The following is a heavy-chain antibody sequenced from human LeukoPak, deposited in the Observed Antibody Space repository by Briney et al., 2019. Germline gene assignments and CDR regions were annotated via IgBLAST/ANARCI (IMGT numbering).Heavy chain of an antibody. CDR3: ARARIVLSSSAWFDP. CDR2: IYYSGST. V-gene: IGHV4-59*01. J-gene: IGHJ5*02. D-gene: IGHD6-13*01. Sequence: SETLSLTCTVSGGSISSYYWSWIRQPPGKGLEWIGYIYYSGSTNYNPSLKSRVTISVDTSKNQFSLKLSSVTAADTAVYYCARARIVLSSSAWFDPWGQGTLVTVSS. CDR1: GGSISSYY.